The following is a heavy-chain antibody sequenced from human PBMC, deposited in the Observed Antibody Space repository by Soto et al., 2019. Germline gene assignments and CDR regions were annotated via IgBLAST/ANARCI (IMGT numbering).Heavy chain of an antibody. D-gene: IGHD6-6*01. CDR1: GFTFSSYS. Sequence: GGSLSLSCAASGFTFSSYSMNWVRQAPGKGLEWVPSISSSSSYIYYADSVKGRFTISRDNAKNSLYLQMNSLRAEDTAVYYCARDGRISSSSPSYYYGMDVWGQGTTVTVSS. CDR3: ARDGRISSSSPSYYYGMDV. CDR2: ISSSSSYI. J-gene: IGHJ6*02. V-gene: IGHV3-21*01.